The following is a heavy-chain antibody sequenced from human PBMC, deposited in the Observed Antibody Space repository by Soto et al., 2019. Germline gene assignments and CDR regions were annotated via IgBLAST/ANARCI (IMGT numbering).Heavy chain of an antibody. J-gene: IGHJ5*02. CDR1: GYTFTSYY. D-gene: IGHD3-16*02. V-gene: IGHV1-46*03. Sequence: QVQLVQSGAEVKKPGASVKVSCKASGYTFTSYYMHWVRQAPGQGLEWMGIINPSGGSTSYAQKFQGRVTMTRNTSTSTVYMELSSLRSEDTAVYYCARAILDLGELSSWGQGTLVTVSS. CDR2: INPSGGST. CDR3: ARAILDLGELSS.